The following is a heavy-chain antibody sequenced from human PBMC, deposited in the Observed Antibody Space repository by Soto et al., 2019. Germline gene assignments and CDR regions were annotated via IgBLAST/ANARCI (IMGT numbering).Heavy chain of an antibody. J-gene: IGHJ6*02. CDR3: ARADCTGAYCYSWPFNYGVDV. D-gene: IGHD2-15*01. Sequence: SETLSLTCTVSGGSISSYYWSWIRQPPGKGLEWIGYIYYSGSTNYNPSLKSRVTISVDTSKNQFSLKLSSVTAADTALYYCARADCTGAYCYSWPFNYGVDVWGQGTTVTVSS. CDR2: IYYSGST. CDR1: GGSISSYY. V-gene: IGHV4-59*01.